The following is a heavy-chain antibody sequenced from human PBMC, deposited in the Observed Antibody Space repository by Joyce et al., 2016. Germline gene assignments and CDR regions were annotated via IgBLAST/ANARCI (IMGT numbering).Heavy chain of an antibody. CDR1: GFSFSNVW. CDR2: VKSEAAGGIR. CDR3: TTGAPSHGLLFDN. V-gene: IGHV3-15*01. Sequence: EVQLVESGGGLVKPGGSLRLSCAASGFSFSNVWMSWVRQAPGEGLAWGVRVKSEAAGGIRDYAAPLQGRFTVSRDDSKNTLYLQMNSLKTEDTAVYYCTTGAPSHGLLFDNWGQGTLVTVSS. J-gene: IGHJ4*02.